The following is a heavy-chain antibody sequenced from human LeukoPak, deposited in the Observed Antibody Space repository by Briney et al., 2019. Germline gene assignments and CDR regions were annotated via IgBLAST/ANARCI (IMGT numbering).Heavy chain of an antibody. CDR3: ARDQRMGY. CDR2: ISYDGSNK. J-gene: IGHJ4*02. V-gene: IGHV3-30-3*01. D-gene: IGHD5-24*01. CDR1: GFTFSSYA. Sequence: PEGSLRLSCAASGFTFSSYAMHWVRQAPGKGLEWVAVISYDGSNKYYADSVKGRFTISRDNSKNTLYLQMNSLRAEDTAVYYCARDQRMGYWGQGTLVTVSS.